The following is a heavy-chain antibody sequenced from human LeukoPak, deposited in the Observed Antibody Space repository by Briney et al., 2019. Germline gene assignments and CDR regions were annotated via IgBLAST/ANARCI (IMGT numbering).Heavy chain of an antibody. V-gene: IGHV4-31*03. D-gene: IGHD5-24*01. J-gene: IGHJ3*02. CDR1: GGSISSGGYY. CDR2: IYYSGST. Sequence: SQTLSLTCTVSGGSISSGGYYWSWIRQHPGKGLEWIGYIYYSGSTYYNPSLKSRVTISVDTSKNQFSLKLSSVTAADTAVYYCARDRRGGDAFDIWGQGTMVTVSS. CDR3: ARDRRGGDAFDI.